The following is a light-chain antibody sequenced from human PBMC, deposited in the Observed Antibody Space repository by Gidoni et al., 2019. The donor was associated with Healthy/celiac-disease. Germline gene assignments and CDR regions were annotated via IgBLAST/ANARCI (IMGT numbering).Light chain of an antibody. Sequence: QSALPQPASVSGSPGQSITISCPGTSSDVGGYKYVSWYQQHPGKAPKLMIYEVSNRPSGVSNRFSGSKSGNTASLTISGLQAEDEADYYCSSYTSSTVFGGGTKLTVL. CDR1: SSDVGGYKY. J-gene: IGLJ3*02. CDR2: EVS. CDR3: SSYTSSTV. V-gene: IGLV2-14*01.